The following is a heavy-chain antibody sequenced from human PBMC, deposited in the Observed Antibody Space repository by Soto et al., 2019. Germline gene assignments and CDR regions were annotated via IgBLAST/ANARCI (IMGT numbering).Heavy chain of an antibody. CDR2: IYSGGST. D-gene: IGHD3-22*01. Sequence: PGGSLRRSCAASGFTVSSNYMSWVRQAPGKGLECVSVIYSGGSTYYADSVKGRFTISRDNSKSTVYLQMNSLRAEDTAVYYCARDDDTTSHYGMLTWGQASQVTVSS. CDR3: ARDDDTTSHYGMLT. CDR1: GFTVSSNY. J-gene: IGHJ4*02. V-gene: IGHV3-53*01.